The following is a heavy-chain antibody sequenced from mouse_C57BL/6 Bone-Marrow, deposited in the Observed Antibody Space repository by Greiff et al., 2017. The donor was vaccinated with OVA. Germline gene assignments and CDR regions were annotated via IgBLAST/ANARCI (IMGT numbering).Heavy chain of an antibody. CDR2: FDPENGDT. Sequence: VQLKESGAELVRPGASVKLSCTASGFNIKDDYMHWVKQRPEQGLEWIGWFDPENGDTEYASKFQGKATITADTSSNTAYLQLSSLTAEDTAIYYCTTDGNWGQGTLVTVSA. V-gene: IGHV14-4*01. CDR1: GFNIKDDY. J-gene: IGHJ3*01. D-gene: IGHD2-3*01. CDR3: TTDGN.